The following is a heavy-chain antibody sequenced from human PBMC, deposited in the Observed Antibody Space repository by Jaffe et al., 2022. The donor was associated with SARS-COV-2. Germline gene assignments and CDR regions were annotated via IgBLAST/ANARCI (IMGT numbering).Heavy chain of an antibody. Sequence: QVQLQQWGAGLLKPSETLSLTCAVYGGSFSGYYWSWIRQPPGKGLEWIGEINHSGSTNYNPSLKSRVTISVDTSKNQFSLKLSSVTAADTAVYYCARRSWDKGWYYWGQGTLVTVSS. CDR3: ARRSWDKGWYY. J-gene: IGHJ4*02. D-gene: IGHD6-19*01. CDR1: GGSFSGYY. CDR2: INHSGST. V-gene: IGHV4-34*01.